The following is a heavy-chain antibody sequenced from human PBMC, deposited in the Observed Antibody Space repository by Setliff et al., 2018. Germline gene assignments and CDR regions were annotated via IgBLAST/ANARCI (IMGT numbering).Heavy chain of an antibody. V-gene: IGHV4-39*01. CDR1: GGSISSSGYY. CDR2: IYYSGRT. Sequence: PSETLSLTCTVSGGSISSSGYYWSWIRQPPGKGLEWIGNIYYSGRTYYNPSLKSRVTISVDTSKNQFSLKLTSVTAADTAVYYCAKITGMVGATPYYFDYWGRGTLVTVSS. D-gene: IGHD1-26*01. CDR3: AKITGMVGATPYYFDY. J-gene: IGHJ4*02.